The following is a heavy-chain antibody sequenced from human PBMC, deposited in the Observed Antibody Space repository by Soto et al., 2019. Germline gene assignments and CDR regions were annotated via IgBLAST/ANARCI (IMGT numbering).Heavy chain of an antibody. Sequence: QVQLVESGGGVVQPGRSLRLSCAASGFSFNNYAMHWVRQAPGKGLEWVTLISDDGSKKYFADSVKGRFTVSRDNSKNTLFLEMNSLKSEDTAVYYCAKSAHPAVVTLYYFDSLGQGTLVTFSS. CDR1: GFSFNNYA. D-gene: IGHD2-21*02. CDR3: AKSAHPAVVTLYYFDS. CDR2: ISDDGSKK. J-gene: IGHJ4*02. V-gene: IGHV3-30*18.